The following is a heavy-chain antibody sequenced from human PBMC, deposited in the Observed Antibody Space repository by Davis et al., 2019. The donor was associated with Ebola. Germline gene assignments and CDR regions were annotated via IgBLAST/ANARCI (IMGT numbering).Heavy chain of an antibody. CDR2: IYYSGST. J-gene: IGHJ6*02. V-gene: IGHV4-39*01. D-gene: IGHD3-9*01. CDR1: GGSISSSSYY. Sequence: PSETLSLTCTVSGGSISSSSYYWGWIRQPPGKGLEWIGSIYYSGSTYYNPSLKSRVTISVDTSKNQFSLKLSSVTAADTAVYYCARTMNTLTSYAMDVWGQGTTVTVSS. CDR3: ARTMNTLTSYAMDV.